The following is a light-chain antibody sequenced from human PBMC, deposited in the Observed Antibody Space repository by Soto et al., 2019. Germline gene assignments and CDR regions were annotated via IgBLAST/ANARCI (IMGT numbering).Light chain of an antibody. J-gene: IGLJ2*01. CDR2: DND. CDR3: GTWDTSLSAV. V-gene: IGLV1-51*01. CDR1: NSNIGNNY. Sequence: QSVLTQPPSVSAAPGQKVTISCSGSNSNIGNNYVSWYQQLPGTAPKLLIYDNDVRPSGIPDRFSASKSGTSATLDITGLQTGDEADYYCGTWDTSLSAVFGGGTQLTVL.